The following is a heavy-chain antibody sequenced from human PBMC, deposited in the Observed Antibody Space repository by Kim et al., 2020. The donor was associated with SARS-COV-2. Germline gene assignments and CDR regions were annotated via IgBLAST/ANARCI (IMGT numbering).Heavy chain of an antibody. Sequence: TDGGTTDYAAPVKGRFTISRDDSKNTLYLQMNSLKTEDTAVYYCTTDPGVWGQGTTVTVSS. CDR3: TTDPGV. CDR2: TDGGTT. V-gene: IGHV3-15*01. J-gene: IGHJ6*02.